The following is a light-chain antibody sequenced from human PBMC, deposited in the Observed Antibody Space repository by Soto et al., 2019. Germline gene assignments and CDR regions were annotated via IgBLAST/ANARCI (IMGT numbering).Light chain of an antibody. CDR3: QQYHTWPIT. J-gene: IGKJ4*01. V-gene: IGKV3-20*01. Sequence: EIVLTQSPGTLSLSPGERATLSCRASQSVSNNYLAWYQQKPGQAPRLLIYDASNRATGIPARFSGGGSGTDFTLTISSLQSEDCAIYYCQQYHTWPITFGGGTKVDIK. CDR1: QSVSNNY. CDR2: DAS.